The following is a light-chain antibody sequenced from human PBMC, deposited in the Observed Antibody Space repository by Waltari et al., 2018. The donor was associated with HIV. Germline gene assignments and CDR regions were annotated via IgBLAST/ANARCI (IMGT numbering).Light chain of an antibody. J-gene: IGLJ3*02. Sequence: QSALTQPPSASGSPGQSVTISCTGTSSDVGGSKYVSWYQQHPVKAPKLMIYEVNKRPSGVPDRFSGSKSANTASLTVSGLQADDEADYYCNSYAGSNNWVFGGGTKLTVL. CDR1: SSDVGGSKY. CDR2: EVN. V-gene: IGLV2-8*01. CDR3: NSYAGSNNWV.